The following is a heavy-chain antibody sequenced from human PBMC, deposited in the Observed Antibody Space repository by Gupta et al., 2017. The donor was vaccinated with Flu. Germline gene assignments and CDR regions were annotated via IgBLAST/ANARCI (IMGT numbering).Heavy chain of an antibody. CDR2: ISSSSSYI. CDR1: GFTFSSYS. CDR3: ARLGGIAVAGSDAY. Sequence: EVQLVESGGGLVKPGGSLRLSCAASGFTFSSYSMNWVRQAPGKGLEWVSSISSSSSYIYYADSVKGRFTISRDNAKNSLYLQMNSLRAEDTAVYYCARLGGIAVAGSDAYWGQGTLVTVSS. D-gene: IGHD6-19*01. J-gene: IGHJ4*02. V-gene: IGHV3-21*01.